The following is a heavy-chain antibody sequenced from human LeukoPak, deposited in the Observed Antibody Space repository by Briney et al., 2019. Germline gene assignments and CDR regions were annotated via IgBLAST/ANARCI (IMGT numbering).Heavy chain of an antibody. Sequence: GSLRLSCAASGFTFSDYYMSWIRQAPGKGLEWVSYISSSGRTIYYADSVKGRFTISRDNAKNSLFLQMNSLRAEDTAVYYCARRDSSSWYGVDYWGQGTLVTVSS. V-gene: IGHV3-11*01. CDR1: GFTFSDYY. J-gene: IGHJ4*02. CDR3: ARRDSSSWYGVDY. D-gene: IGHD6-13*01. CDR2: ISSSGRTI.